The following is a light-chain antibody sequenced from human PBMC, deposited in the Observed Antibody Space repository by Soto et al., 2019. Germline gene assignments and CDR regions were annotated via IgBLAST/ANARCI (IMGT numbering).Light chain of an antibody. Sequence: QPVLTQSPSASASLGASVKLTCTLSSGHSSYAIAWHQQQPEKGPRYLMKLSSDGSHSKGDGIPDRFSGSSSGAERYLTISCLQSEDEADYYCQTWDTGDRVVFGGGTKLTVL. CDR3: QTWDTGDRVV. CDR2: LSSDGSH. V-gene: IGLV4-69*01. J-gene: IGLJ2*01. CDR1: SGHSSYA.